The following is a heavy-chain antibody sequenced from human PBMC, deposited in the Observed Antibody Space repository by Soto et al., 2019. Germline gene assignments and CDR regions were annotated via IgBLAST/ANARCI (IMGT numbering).Heavy chain of an antibody. Sequence: EVQLVQSGAEVKKPGESLRISCKGSGYSFTSYWISWVRQMPGKGLEWMGRIDPSDSYTNYSPSFQGHVTISADKSISTAYLQWSSLKASDTAMYYCARHSLFVYCSGGSCYQEVNWFDPWGQGTLVTVSS. CDR3: ARHSLFVYCSGGSCYQEVNWFDP. CDR1: GYSFTSYW. V-gene: IGHV5-10-1*03. D-gene: IGHD2-15*01. J-gene: IGHJ5*02. CDR2: IDPSDSYT.